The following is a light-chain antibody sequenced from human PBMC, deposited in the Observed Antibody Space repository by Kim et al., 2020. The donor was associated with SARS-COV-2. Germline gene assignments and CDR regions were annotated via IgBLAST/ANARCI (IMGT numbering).Light chain of an antibody. Sequence: QTATLTCTGNNNNVGNQGAAWLQQHQGHPPKLLSYRNNNRPTGISERFSASRSGDTASLTITGLQPEDETDYYCSAWDSSLSAWVFGGGTQLTVL. V-gene: IGLV10-54*04. CDR3: SAWDSSLSAWV. J-gene: IGLJ3*02. CDR2: RNN. CDR1: NNNVGNQG.